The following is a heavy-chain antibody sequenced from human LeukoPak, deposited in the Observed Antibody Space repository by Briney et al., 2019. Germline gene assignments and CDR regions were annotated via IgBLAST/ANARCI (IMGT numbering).Heavy chain of an antibody. CDR3: AKGSSGYFADL. CDR2: ISNDGGGT. D-gene: IGHD3-22*01. CDR1: GFIFNNYG. J-gene: IGHJ5*02. V-gene: IGHV3-23*01. Sequence: PGGSLRLSCAASGFIFNNYGLIWVRQAPGKGLEWVSAISNDGGGTQYADFVKGQFTISRDNSKHTLFLQMNSLRAEDTALYYCAKGSSGYFADLWGQGTLVPVSS.